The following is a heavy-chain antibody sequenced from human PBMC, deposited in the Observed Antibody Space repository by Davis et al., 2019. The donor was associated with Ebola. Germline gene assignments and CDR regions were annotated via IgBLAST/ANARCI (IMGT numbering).Heavy chain of an antibody. D-gene: IGHD3-22*01. Sequence: SVKLSCKASAGTFSSYAISWVRQAPGQGLEWVGGIIPIFDTASYAHNFQDRVTITADESRITAYLELSSLRSEDTAVYYCAKDRYYDNSPLYFESETWGQGTLVTVSS. CDR1: AGTFSSYA. V-gene: IGHV1-69*13. J-gene: IGHJ4*02. CDR3: AKDRYYDNSPLYFESET. CDR2: IIPIFDTA.